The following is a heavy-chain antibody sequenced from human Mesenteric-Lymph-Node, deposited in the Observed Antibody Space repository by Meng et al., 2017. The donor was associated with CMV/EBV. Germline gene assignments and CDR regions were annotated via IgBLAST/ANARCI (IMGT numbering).Heavy chain of an antibody. Sequence: GGSLRLSCAASGFTVSSNYMSWVRQAPGKGLEWVSVIYSGGSTYYADSVKGRFTISRDNSKNTLYLQMNSLTPEDKAVYYCASFRTVTRRYNGMDVWGQGTTVTVSS. CDR3: ASFRTVTRRYNGMDV. CDR1: GFTVSSNY. J-gene: IGHJ6*02. D-gene: IGHD4-17*01. V-gene: IGHV3-66*02. CDR2: IYSGGST.